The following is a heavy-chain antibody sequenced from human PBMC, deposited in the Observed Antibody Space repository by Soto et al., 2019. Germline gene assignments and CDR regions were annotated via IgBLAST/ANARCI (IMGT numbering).Heavy chain of an antibody. V-gene: IGHV3-30-3*01. CDR3: ARGTTTSAFSAMDV. CDR1: GFTFSNNA. CDR2: ISYDGSNK. J-gene: IGHJ6*02. Sequence: QVQLVESGGGVVQPGRSLRLSCAASGFTFSNNAMDWVRQAPGKGLEWVAVISYDGSNKYIAESVKGRFTISRDNSKNTLFLQMNSLRAKDTALYYCARGTTTSAFSAMDVWGQGTTVTVSS. D-gene: IGHD1-1*01.